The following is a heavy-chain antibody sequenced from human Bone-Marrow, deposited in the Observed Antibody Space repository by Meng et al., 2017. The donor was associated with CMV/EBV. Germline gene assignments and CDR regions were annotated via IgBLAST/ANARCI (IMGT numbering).Heavy chain of an antibody. CDR1: GFTFSSFS. CDR2: ISSSQKYK. V-gene: IGHV3-21*01. J-gene: IGHJ4*02. Sequence: GGSLSLSCAASGFTFSSFSMNWVRQAPGKGLEWLSSISSSQKYKHYADSVRGRFTISRDDAKNSLYLQMNSLRLEDTAVYYCARTTLFDFWGQGALVTVSS. D-gene: IGHD1-14*01. CDR3: ARTTLFDF.